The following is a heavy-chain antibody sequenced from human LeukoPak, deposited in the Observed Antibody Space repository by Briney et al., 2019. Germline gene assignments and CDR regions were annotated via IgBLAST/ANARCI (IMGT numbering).Heavy chain of an antibody. CDR3: ARQPSSQNFDY. V-gene: IGHV3-11*03. CDR1: GFTFSDYY. CDR2: ISPSGRHT. J-gene: IGHJ4*02. D-gene: IGHD6-13*01. Sequence: GGSLRLSCAASGFTFSDYYMSWIRQAPGRGLEWVSYISPSGRHTNYADSVKGRFTISRDNAKNSLYLQMNSLRAEDTAVYYCARQPSSQNFDYWGQGALVTVSS.